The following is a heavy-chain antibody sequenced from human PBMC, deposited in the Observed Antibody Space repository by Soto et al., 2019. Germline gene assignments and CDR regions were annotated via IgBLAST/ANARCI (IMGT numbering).Heavy chain of an antibody. CDR1: GYTFTGYY. D-gene: IGHD4-4*01. CDR2: INPNSGGT. Sequence: ASVKVSCKASGYTFTGYYMHWVRQAPGQGLEWMGWINPNSGGTNYAQKFQGWVTMTRDTSISTAYMELSRLRSDDTAVYYCARGGVTVTEYYYYYYYMDVWGKGTTGTVSS. J-gene: IGHJ6*03. CDR3: ARGGVTVTEYYYYYYYMDV. V-gene: IGHV1-2*04.